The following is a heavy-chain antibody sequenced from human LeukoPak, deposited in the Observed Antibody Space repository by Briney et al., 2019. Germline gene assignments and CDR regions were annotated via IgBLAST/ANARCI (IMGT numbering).Heavy chain of an antibody. D-gene: IGHD2-2*02. J-gene: IGHJ3*02. CDR1: GFTFSNYA. CDR2: ISGSGGST. V-gene: IGHV3-23*01. CDR3: AKVGYQLLYFDAFDI. Sequence: GGSLRLSCAASGFTFSNYAMNWVRQAPGKGLEWVSVISGSGGSTYYADSVKGRFTVSRDNSKNTLYLQMHSLRAEDTALYYCAKVGYQLLYFDAFDIWGQGTMVTVSS.